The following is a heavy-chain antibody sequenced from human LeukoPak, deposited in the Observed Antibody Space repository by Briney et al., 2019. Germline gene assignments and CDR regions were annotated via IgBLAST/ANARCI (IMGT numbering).Heavy chain of an antibody. V-gene: IGHV1-2*02. Sequence: GASLKVSCKASGYTFTGYYMHWVRQAPGQGLEWRGGIYANSGGTNYAQKFQGRVTMTRDTSISTAYMELSRLRSDDTAVYYCARSSRYDIWTGYPYWGQGTLVTVSP. CDR3: ARSSRYDIWTGYPY. J-gene: IGHJ4*02. CDR1: GYTFTGYY. D-gene: IGHD3-9*01. CDR2: IYANSGGT.